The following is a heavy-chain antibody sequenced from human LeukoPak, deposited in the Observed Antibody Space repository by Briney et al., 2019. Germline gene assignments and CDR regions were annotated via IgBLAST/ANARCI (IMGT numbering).Heavy chain of an antibody. CDR1: GFTFSSYA. V-gene: IGHV3-23*01. D-gene: IGHD2-2*01. CDR2: ISGSGGST. J-gene: IGHJ4*02. Sequence: GGSLRLSCAASGFTFSSYAMSWVRQAPGKGLEWVSAISGSGGSTYYADSVKGRFTISRDNSKNTLYLQMNSLRAEDTAVYYCAKGYCSSTSCSVDYWGQGTLVTVSS. CDR3: AKGYCSSTSCSVDY.